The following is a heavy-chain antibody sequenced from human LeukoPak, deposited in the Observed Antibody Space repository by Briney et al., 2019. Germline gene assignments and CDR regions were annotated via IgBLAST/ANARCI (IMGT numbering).Heavy chain of an antibody. V-gene: IGHV5-51*01. CDR3: ARLHETYYDSSGYFDY. J-gene: IGHJ4*02. CDR2: IYPGDSDT. CDR1: GYSFTSYW. Sequence: GESLKISCKGSGYSFTSYWIGWVRQMPGKGLEWVGIIYPGDSDTRYSPSFRGQVTISADRSISTAYLQWGSLKASDTAMYYCARLHETYYDSSGYFDYWGQGTLVTVSS. D-gene: IGHD3-22*01.